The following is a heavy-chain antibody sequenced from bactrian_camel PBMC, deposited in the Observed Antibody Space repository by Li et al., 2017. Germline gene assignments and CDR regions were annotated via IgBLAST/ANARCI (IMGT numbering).Heavy chain of an antibody. V-gene: IGHV3S53*01. CDR3: ARTTGYSDCRDWTAGFGN. Sequence: HVQLVESGGGLVQPGGSLRLSCAASGYPLVKNCMGWFRQAPGKEREGVATINGDGSIMYADSVKGRFTISKDGAKNTLFLQMNSLRPEDTAIYYCARTTGYSDCRDWTAGFGNWGQGTQVTVS. CDR2: INGDGSI. D-gene: IGHD4*01. J-gene: IGHJ6*01. CDR1: GYPLVKNC.